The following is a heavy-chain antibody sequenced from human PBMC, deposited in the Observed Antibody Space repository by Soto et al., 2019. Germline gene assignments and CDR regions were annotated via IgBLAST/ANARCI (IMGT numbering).Heavy chain of an antibody. Sequence: PSETLSLTCAVSSGSISSSNWWSWVRQPPGKGLEWIGEIYHRGSTSYNPSLKSRVTISVDKSKNQFSLKLSSVTAADTAVYYCAVMMGYCSGGSCYGDAFDIWGQGTMVTVSS. D-gene: IGHD2-15*01. CDR1: SGSISSSNW. CDR3: AVMMGYCSGGSCYGDAFDI. J-gene: IGHJ3*02. CDR2: IYHRGST. V-gene: IGHV4-4*02.